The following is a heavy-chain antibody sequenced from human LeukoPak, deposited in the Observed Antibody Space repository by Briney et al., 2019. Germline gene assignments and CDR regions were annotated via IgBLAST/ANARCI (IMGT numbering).Heavy chain of an antibody. J-gene: IGHJ4*02. CDR3: ARESETSGWYDY. CDR1: GFIFDNYA. Sequence: GGSLKLSCAAPGFIFDNYAIHWVRQAPGKGLEWVSLISGDGGSTFYADSVRGRFTISRDNTRKSLSLQMSSLRSEDTALYYCARESETSGWYDYWGQGTLVTVSS. CDR2: ISGDGGST. V-gene: IGHV3-43*02. D-gene: IGHD6-19*01.